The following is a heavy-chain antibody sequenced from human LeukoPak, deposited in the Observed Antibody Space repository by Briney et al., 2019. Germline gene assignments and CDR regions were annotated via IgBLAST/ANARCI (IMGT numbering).Heavy chain of an antibody. V-gene: IGHV4-4*07. Sequence: PSETLSLTCTVSGGSISSYYWSWIRQPAGTALEWIGRIYTSGTITYNPSLKSRVTMSVDTSKNQFSLKLSSVTAADTAVYYCAREAYYDSSGYYARIFDYWGQGTLVTVSS. CDR1: GGSISSYY. CDR2: IYTSGTI. CDR3: AREAYYDSSGYYARIFDY. D-gene: IGHD3-22*01. J-gene: IGHJ4*02.